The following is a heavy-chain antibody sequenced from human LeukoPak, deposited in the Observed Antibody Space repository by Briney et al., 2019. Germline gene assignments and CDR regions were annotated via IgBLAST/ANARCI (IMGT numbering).Heavy chain of an antibody. J-gene: IGHJ4*02. CDR1: GFTFSSYV. CDR3: AGRSGDYFDF. CDR2: IGAGGATT. Sequence: GGSLRLSCAASGFTFSSYVMNWVRQAPGKGLEWVSTIGAGGATTYYADSVKGRFTISRDNSKNTLYLQMNSLRAEDTAVYYCAGRSGDYFDFWGQGTLVTVSS. V-gene: IGHV3-23*01. D-gene: IGHD3-3*01.